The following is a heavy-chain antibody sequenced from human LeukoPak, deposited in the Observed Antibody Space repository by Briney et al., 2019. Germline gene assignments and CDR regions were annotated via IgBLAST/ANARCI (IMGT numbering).Heavy chain of an antibody. CDR1: GDSTSGFF. J-gene: IGHJ4*02. V-gene: IGHV4-59*01. CDR3: ARAHSSGWYQDY. CDR2: ISYSGGT. D-gene: IGHD6-19*01. Sequence: SETLSLTCTVSGDSTSGFFWSWVRQPPGKGLDWIGYISYSGGTNYNPSLKSRVTISVDTSKNQFSLKLSSVTAADTALYYCARAHSSGWYQDYWGQGTLVTVSS.